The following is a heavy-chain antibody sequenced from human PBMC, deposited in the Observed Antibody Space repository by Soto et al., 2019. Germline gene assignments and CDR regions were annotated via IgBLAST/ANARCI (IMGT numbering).Heavy chain of an antibody. CDR2: FDPEDGET. V-gene: IGHV1-24*01. CDR3: ATRKDYYDSSGYSW. Sequence: VASVKVSCKVSGYTLTELSMHWVRQAPGKGLEWMGGFDPEDGETIYAQKFQGRVTMTEDTSTDTAYMELSSLRSEDTAVYYCATRKDYYDSSGYSWWGQGTLVTVYS. CDR1: GYTLTELS. D-gene: IGHD3-22*01. J-gene: IGHJ4*02.